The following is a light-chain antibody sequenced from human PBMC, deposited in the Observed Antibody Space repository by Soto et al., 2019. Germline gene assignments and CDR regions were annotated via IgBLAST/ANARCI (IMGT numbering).Light chain of an antibody. CDR1: NSNIGNNY. J-gene: IGLJ3*02. CDR2: DNN. CDR3: ETWDSSLSVVV. V-gene: IGLV1-51*01. Sequence: QSVLTQPPSVSAAPGQTVTISCSGTNSNIGNNYVSWYQQFPGTVPKLLIHDNNQRPSGIPDRFSGSKSGTSATLGITGLQTGDEADYYCETWDSSLSVVVFGGGTKLTVL.